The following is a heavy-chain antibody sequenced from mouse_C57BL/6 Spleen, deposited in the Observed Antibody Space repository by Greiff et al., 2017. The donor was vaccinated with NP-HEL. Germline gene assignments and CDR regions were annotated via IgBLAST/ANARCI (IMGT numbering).Heavy chain of an antibody. J-gene: IGHJ4*01. D-gene: IGHD4-1*01. CDR1: GYTFTSYW. CDR3: ARWGLGSYYAMDY. CDR2: INPSNGGT. Sequence: QVQLQQSGTELVKPGASVKLSCKASGYTFTSYWMHWVKQRPGQGLEWIGNINPSNGGTNYNEKFKSKATLTVDKSSSTAYMQLSSLTSEDSAVYYCARWGLGSYYAMDYWGQGTSVTVSS. V-gene: IGHV1-53*01.